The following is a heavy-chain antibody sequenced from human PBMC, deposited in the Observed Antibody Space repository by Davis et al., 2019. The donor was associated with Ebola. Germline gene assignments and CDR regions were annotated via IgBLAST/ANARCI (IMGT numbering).Heavy chain of an antibody. Sequence: GESLKISCAASGFTFSSYAMHWVRQAPGKGLEWVAVISYDGSNKYYADSVKGRFTISRDNSKNTLYLQMNSLRAEDTAVYYCAREYRIAYGGYVDGLWFDPWGQGTLVTVSS. CDR1: GFTFSSYA. CDR3: AREYRIAYGGYVDGLWFDP. D-gene: IGHD2-21*01. CDR2: ISYDGSNK. J-gene: IGHJ5*02. V-gene: IGHV3-30-3*01.